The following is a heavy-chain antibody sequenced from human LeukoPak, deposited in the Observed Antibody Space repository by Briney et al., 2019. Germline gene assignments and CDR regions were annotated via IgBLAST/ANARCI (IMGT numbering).Heavy chain of an antibody. Sequence: SETLSLTCTVSGGSISSSSYYWGWIRQPPGKGLEWIGSIYYSGSTYYNPSLKSRVTISVDTSKNQFSLKLSSVTAADTAVYYCARGGEQLIYYYYMDVWGKGTTVTVSS. J-gene: IGHJ6*03. D-gene: IGHD6-6*01. CDR2: IYYSGST. V-gene: IGHV4-39*07. CDR1: GGSISSSSYY. CDR3: ARGGEQLIYYYYMDV.